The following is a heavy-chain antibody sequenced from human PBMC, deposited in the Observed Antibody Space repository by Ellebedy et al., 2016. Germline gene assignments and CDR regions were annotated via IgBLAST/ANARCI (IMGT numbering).Heavy chain of an antibody. D-gene: IGHD4-17*01. J-gene: IGHJ4*02. CDR2: ISGSGGST. Sequence: GGSLRLSXAASGFTFSSYAMSWVRQAPGKGLEWVSAISGSGGSTYYTDSVRGRFTISKDNSKNTLYLQMNSLRAEDTAVYYCARGAYGDYDYWGQGTLVTVSS. CDR3: ARGAYGDYDY. CDR1: GFTFSSYA. V-gene: IGHV3-23*01.